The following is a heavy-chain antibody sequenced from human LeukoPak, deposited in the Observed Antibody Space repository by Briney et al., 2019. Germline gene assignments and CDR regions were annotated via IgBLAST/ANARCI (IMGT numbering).Heavy chain of an antibody. Sequence: PGGSLRLSCAPSGFTFSSSGVHWVRQAPGKGLEWVAFIRHDGSEKHYADSVKGRFTISRDDSKNTLYLQMNSLRVEETAVYYCAKDHSSTRDNYFDYWGQGTLVTVSS. CDR2: IRHDGSEK. D-gene: IGHD6-13*01. V-gene: IGHV3-30*02. J-gene: IGHJ4*02. CDR1: GFTFSSSG. CDR3: AKDHSSTRDNYFDY.